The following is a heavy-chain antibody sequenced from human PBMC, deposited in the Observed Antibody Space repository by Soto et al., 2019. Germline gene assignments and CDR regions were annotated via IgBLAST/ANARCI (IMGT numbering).Heavy chain of an antibody. CDR2: IIPLYGTV. J-gene: IGHJ4*02. D-gene: IGHD3-10*01. V-gene: IGHV1-69*06. Sequence: QAHLAQSGAEVKKPGSSVTVSCKASGGTFNSSGISWVRQAPGQGLDWMGVIIPLYGTVNYAQKFQGRVSITADKSTSADSMDINSLRSDDTAVYYCARVRVIRGVIPSHFGLWGQGTQVTVSS. CDR1: GGTFNSSG. CDR3: ARVRVIRGVIPSHFGL.